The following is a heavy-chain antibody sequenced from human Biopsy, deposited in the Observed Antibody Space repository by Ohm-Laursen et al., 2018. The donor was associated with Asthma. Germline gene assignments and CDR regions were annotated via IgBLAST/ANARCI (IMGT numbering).Heavy chain of an antibody. J-gene: IGHJ6*02. V-gene: IGHV4-39*01. D-gene: IGHD6-13*01. CDR3: VRGSSSWHHGPFHYYYGLDV. Sequence: TLSLTWSLSSGSGGYMRSGNYYWGWIRQPPGKGLEWIGSIYYSGTTYYNPSLESRVTVSADTSKNQFSLKLTSVTAADTAAYYCVRGSSSWHHGPFHYYYGLDVWGQGTTATVSS. CDR2: IYYSGTT. CDR1: SGSGGYMRSGNYY.